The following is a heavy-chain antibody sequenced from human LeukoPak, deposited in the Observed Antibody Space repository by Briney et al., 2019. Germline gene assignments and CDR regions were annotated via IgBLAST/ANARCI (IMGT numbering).Heavy chain of an antibody. CDR3: ARGHYYDSSGYPPDY. J-gene: IGHJ4*02. CDR2: INPNSGGT. D-gene: IGHD3-22*01. Sequence: ASVKVSCKASGYTFTSYYMHWVRQAPGQGLEWMGWINPNSGGTNYAQKFQGRVTMTRDTSISTAYMELSRLRSDDTAVYYCARGHYYDSSGYPPDYWGQGTLVTVSS. V-gene: IGHV1-2*02. CDR1: GYTFTSYY.